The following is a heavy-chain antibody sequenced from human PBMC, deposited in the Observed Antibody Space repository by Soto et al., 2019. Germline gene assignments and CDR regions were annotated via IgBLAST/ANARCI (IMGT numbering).Heavy chain of an antibody. J-gene: IGHJ5*02. CDR2: IIPIFGTA. CDR3: ARDSSGYPNWFDP. CDR1: GGTFSSYA. V-gene: IGHV1-69*13. D-gene: IGHD3-22*01. Sequence: SLKVYCKASGGTFSSYAISWVRQAPGQGLEWMGGIIPIFGTANYAQKFQGRVTITADESTSTAYMELSSLRSEDTAVYYCARDSSGYPNWFDPWGQGTLVTVSS.